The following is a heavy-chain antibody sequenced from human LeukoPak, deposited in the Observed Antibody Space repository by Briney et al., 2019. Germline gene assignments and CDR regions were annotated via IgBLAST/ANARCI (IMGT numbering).Heavy chain of an antibody. D-gene: IGHD3-10*01. Sequence: SETLSLTCAVYGGSFSGFYWIWLRQPPGKGLEWFGELNHSGSTNYNPSLKSRVTISVDTSKNQFSLELSSVTAADTAVYFCARGDVLLWFGELLTGPYFDYWGQGTLVTVSS. V-gene: IGHV4-34*01. CDR1: GGSFSGFY. CDR3: ARGDVLLWFGELLTGPYFDY. CDR2: LNHSGST. J-gene: IGHJ4*02.